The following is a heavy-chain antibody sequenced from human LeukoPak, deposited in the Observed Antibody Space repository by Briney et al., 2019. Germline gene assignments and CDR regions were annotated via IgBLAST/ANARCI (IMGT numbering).Heavy chain of an antibody. D-gene: IGHD3-9*01. CDR2: ISAYNGNT. CDR3: ARIVAAYNYDILTGYYAGDAFDI. J-gene: IGHJ3*02. Sequence: ASVTVSCKASGYTFTSYGISWVRQAPGQGLEWMGWISAYNGNTNYAQKLQGRVTMTTDTSTSTAYMELRSLRSDDTAVYYCARIVAAYNYDILTGYYAGDAFDIWGQGTMVTVSS. CDR1: GYTFTSYG. V-gene: IGHV1-18*01.